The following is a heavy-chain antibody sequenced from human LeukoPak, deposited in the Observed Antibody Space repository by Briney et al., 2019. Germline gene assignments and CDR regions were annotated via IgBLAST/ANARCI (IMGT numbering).Heavy chain of an antibody. D-gene: IGHD3-10*01. V-gene: IGHV3-30*02. Sequence: GGSLRLSCAASGFTFSSYGMHWVRQAPGLGLEWVAFIRSDGGNKYYTDSVKGRFTISRDNSKNTLYLQMNSLRAEDTAVYYCARRNDGEGDCFDYWGQGTLVTVSS. CDR2: IRSDGGNK. CDR3: ARRNDGEGDCFDY. J-gene: IGHJ4*02. CDR1: GFTFSSYG.